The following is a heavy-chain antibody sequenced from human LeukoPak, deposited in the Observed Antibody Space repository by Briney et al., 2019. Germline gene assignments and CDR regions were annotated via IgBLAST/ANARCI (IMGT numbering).Heavy chain of an antibody. J-gene: IGHJ6*03. V-gene: IGHV3-7*01. CDR3: AREVYDYVWGSYYYYMDV. D-gene: IGHD3-16*01. Sequence: GGSLRLSCAASEFTFPMYWMSWVRQAPGKGLEWVADIKQDGSEKYYVDSVKGRFTISRDNAKNSLYLQMNSLRAEDTAVYYCAREVYDYVWGSYYYYMDVWGKGTTVTVSS. CDR1: EFTFPMYW. CDR2: IKQDGSEK.